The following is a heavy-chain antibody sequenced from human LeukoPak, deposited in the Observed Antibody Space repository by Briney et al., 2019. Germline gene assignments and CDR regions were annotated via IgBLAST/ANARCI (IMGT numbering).Heavy chain of an antibody. V-gene: IGHV1-69*04. CDR2: IIPILGIA. CDR1: GGTFSSYA. CDR3: ALVVVPAAIEYYGMDV. D-gene: IGHD2-2*01. Sequence: SVKVSCKASGGTFSSYAISWVRQAPGQGLEWMGRIIPILGIANYAQKFQGRVTITADKSTSTTYMELSSLRPEDTAVYYCALVVVPAAIEYYGMDVWGQGTTVTVSS. J-gene: IGHJ6*02.